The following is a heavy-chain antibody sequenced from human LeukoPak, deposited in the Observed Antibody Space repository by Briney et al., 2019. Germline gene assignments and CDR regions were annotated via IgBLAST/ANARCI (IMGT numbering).Heavy chain of an antibody. D-gene: IGHD3-22*01. CDR3: ARDSTSYYESSVYGFDI. V-gene: IGHV3-13*01. CDR2: IGTAGDT. Sequence: PGGSLILSCAASGFTFSSYDMHWVRPATGKGLEWVSAIGTAGDTYYPGSVKGRFTISRENAKNSLYLQMNSLRAGDTAVYYCARDSTSYYESSVYGFDIWGQGTMVTVSS. J-gene: IGHJ3*02. CDR1: GFTFSSYD.